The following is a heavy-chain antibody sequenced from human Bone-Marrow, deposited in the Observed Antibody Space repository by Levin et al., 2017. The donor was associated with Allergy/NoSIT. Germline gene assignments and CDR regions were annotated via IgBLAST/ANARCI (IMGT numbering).Heavy chain of an antibody. CDR1: GFTFDDYA. J-gene: IGHJ4*02. CDR2: ISWSGDKI. Sequence: RAGGSLRLSCAASGFTFDDYAMHWVRQVPGKGLEWVSGISWSGDKIGYANSVTGRFTISRDNAKNSLYLQMSSRRAADTALYYCAKYSRSFSSSSLDSWGLGTLVTVSS. CDR3: AKYSRSFSSSSLDS. V-gene: IGHV3-9*01. D-gene: IGHD6-13*01.